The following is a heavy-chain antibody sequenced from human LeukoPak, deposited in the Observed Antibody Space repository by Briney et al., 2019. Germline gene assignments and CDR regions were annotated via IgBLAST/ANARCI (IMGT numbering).Heavy chain of an antibody. D-gene: IGHD3-10*01. J-gene: IGHJ4*02. CDR1: GFTFSNHG. V-gene: IGHV3-30*18. Sequence: GRSLRLSCAASGFTFSNHGMHWVRQAPGKGLEWVAGISYDGSNKYYTDSVKGRFTISRDNSKNTLYLQMNSLRAEDTAVYYCAKDGAVRGVMPYYFDYWGQGTLVTVSS. CDR2: ISYDGSNK. CDR3: AKDGAVRGVMPYYFDY.